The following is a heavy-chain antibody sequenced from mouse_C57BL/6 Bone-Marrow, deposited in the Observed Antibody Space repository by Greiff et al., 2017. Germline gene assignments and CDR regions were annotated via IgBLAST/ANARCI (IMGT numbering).Heavy chain of an antibody. Sequence: EVKLVESGEGLVKPGGSLKLSCAASGFTFSSYAMSWVRQTPEQRLEWVAYISSGGDYIYYAATLKGRFTISRDNARNTLYLQMSSLKSEDTAMYYCTRSFYDGYSFAYWGQGTLVTVSA. J-gene: IGHJ3*01. V-gene: IGHV5-9-1*02. CDR3: TRSFYDGYSFAY. CDR1: GFTFSSYA. D-gene: IGHD2-3*01. CDR2: ISSGGDYI.